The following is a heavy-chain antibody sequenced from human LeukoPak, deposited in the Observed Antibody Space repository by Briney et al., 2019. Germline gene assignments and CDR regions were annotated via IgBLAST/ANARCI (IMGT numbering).Heavy chain of an antibody. V-gene: IGHV3-30*18. CDR1: GFTFSNYG. CDR2: ISYDGSNE. CDR3: AKDEQMITFDY. Sequence: GGSLRLSCAASGFTFSNYGMHWVRQAPGKGLEWVAIISYDGSNEYYADSVMGRYTISRDNSRNTVYPQMNSLRAEDTAVYYCAKDEQMITFDYWGQGILVTVSS. D-gene: IGHD3-16*01. J-gene: IGHJ4*02.